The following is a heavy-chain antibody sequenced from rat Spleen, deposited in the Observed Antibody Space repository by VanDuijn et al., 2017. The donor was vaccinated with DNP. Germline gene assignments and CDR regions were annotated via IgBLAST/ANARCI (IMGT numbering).Heavy chain of an antibody. CDR2: IWSGGSA. CDR1: GFSLTSYG. CDR3: ARSLATVAPTGAMDA. Sequence: QVQLKESGPGLVQPSQTLSLTCTVSGFSLTSYGVSWVRQPPGKGLEWIGAIWSGGSADYNSALKSRLRISRDTSKSQVCLKMTSVQTEDTAVYFCARSLATVAPTGAMDAWGQGTSVTFSS. V-gene: IGHV2-16*01. J-gene: IGHJ4*01. D-gene: IGHD1-3*01.